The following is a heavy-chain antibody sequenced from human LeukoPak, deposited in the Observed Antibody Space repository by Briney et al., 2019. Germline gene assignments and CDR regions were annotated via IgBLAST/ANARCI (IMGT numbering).Heavy chain of an antibody. J-gene: IGHJ4*02. CDR1: GFTFSSYA. CDR2: ISNSGVTT. CDR3: ASASSGWYDY. D-gene: IGHD6-19*01. V-gene: IGHV3-23*01. Sequence: GGSLRLSCVASGFTFSSYAMSWVRQAPGKGLEWVSVISNSGVTTYYADSVKGRFTISRDNSKNTVYLQMTSLRAEDTAVYYCASASSGWYDYWGQGTLVTVSS.